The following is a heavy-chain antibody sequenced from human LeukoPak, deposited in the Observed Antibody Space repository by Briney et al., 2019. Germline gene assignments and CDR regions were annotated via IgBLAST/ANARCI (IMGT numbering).Heavy chain of an antibody. Sequence: PSGTLSLTCTVSGGSISSYYWSWIRQPAGKGLEWIGRIYTSGSTNYNPSLKSRVTISVDTSKNQFSLKLSSVTAADTAVYYCARESAGYSSGWTPGYWGQGTLVTVSS. V-gene: IGHV4-4*07. D-gene: IGHD6-19*01. J-gene: IGHJ4*02. CDR2: IYTSGST. CDR1: GGSISSYY. CDR3: ARESAGYSSGWTPGY.